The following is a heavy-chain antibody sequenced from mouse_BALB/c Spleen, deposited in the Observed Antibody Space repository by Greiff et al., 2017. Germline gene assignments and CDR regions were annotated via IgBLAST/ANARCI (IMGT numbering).Heavy chain of an antibody. J-gene: IGHJ3*01. CDR3: ARSRNYPAWFAY. D-gene: IGHD2-1*01. Sequence: DVMLVESGGGLVQPGGSRKLSCAASGFTFSSFGMHWVRQAPEKGLEWVAYISSGSSTIYYADTVKGRFTISRDNPKNTLFLQMTSLRSEDTAMYYCARSRNYPAWFAYWGQGTLVTVSA. V-gene: IGHV5-17*02. CDR1: GFTFSSFG. CDR2: ISSGSSTI.